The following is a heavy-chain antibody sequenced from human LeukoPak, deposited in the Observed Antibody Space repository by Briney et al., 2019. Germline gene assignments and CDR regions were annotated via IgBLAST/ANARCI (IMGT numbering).Heavy chain of an antibody. D-gene: IGHD3-10*01. J-gene: IGHJ4*02. CDR1: GYTFTSYG. CDR3: ARSITMVRGVTFPFDY. Sequence: ASVKVSCKASGYTFTSYGISWVRQAPGQGLEWMGWISAYNGNTNYAQKLQGRVTMTTDTSTSTAYMELRSLSSDDTAVHYCARSITMVRGVTFPFDYWGQGTLVTVSS. V-gene: IGHV1-18*01. CDR2: ISAYNGNT.